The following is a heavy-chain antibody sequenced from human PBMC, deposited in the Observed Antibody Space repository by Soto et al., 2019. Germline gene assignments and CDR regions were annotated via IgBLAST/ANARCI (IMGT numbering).Heavy chain of an antibody. J-gene: IGHJ4*02. Sequence: VQLQQSGPGLVKPSQTLSLTCAISGASVSGTSVAWNWIRQSPSRGLGWLGRTYYSSKWYSVYAVSVKSRITINPDTSKNQFSLQLNSVTPEDTAVYYCARDSPGYGDYVLFDYWGQGTLVTVSS. CDR2: TYYSSKWYS. CDR1: GASVSGTSVA. D-gene: IGHD4-17*01. CDR3: ARDSPGYGDYVLFDY. V-gene: IGHV6-1*01.